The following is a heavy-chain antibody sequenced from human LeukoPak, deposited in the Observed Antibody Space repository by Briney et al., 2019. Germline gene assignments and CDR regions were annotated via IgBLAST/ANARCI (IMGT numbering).Heavy chain of an antibody. V-gene: IGHV3-23*01. CDR2: NSGSGGST. CDR1: GVTFSIVG. D-gene: IGHD6-13*01. CDR3: ARDQGSWMGNDAFDM. J-gene: IGHJ3*02. Sequence: GEPPRLSCTAPGVTFSIVGMQWVRQAPGKGLDGASANSGSGGSTYYADSVKGRFTISRDNSKNTLYLQMNSLRGEDTAVYYCARDQGSWMGNDAFDMWGEETMVTVS.